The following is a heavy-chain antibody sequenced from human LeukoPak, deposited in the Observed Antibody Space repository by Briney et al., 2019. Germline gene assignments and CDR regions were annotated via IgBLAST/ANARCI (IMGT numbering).Heavy chain of an antibody. CDR2: IKSKTDGGTT. D-gene: IGHD1-26*01. Sequence: GGSLRLSCAASGFTFSNAWMSWVRQAPGQGLEWVGRIKSKTDGGTTDYAAPVKGRFTISRDDSKNTLYLQMNRLETEDTVVYYCTTGSRPPYYYYYGMDVWGQGTTVTVSS. V-gene: IGHV3-15*01. CDR1: GFTFSNAW. CDR3: TTGSRPPYYYYYGMDV. J-gene: IGHJ6*02.